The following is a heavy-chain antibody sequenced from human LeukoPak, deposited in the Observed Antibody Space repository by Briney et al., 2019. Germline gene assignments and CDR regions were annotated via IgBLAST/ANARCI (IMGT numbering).Heavy chain of an antibody. CDR3: ARGAISGTTPSDY. D-gene: IGHD1-14*01. J-gene: IGHJ4*02. CDR2: ISGYNGKT. CDR1: GYSFTNYG. Sequence: ASVKVSCKASGYSFTNYGINWVRQAPGQGLEWMGWISGYNGKTNYAQKFQGRVTMTTDTSTSTAYMELRSLRSDNTAVYHCARGAISGTTPSDYWGQGTLVTVSS. V-gene: IGHV1-18*01.